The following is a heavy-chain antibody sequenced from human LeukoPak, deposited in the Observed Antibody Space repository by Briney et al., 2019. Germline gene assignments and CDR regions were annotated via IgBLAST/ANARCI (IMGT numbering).Heavy chain of an antibody. CDR2: INPSVGST. V-gene: IGHV1-46*01. Sequence: ASVKVSYKASGYTFTSYYMHSVRQAPGQGLEWMGIINPSVGSTSYSQKFQGRVSRTGDMSTSTVYMELSSLRSEDTAVYYCARDQGSLLWFGEFAAVDYWGQGTLVTVSS. D-gene: IGHD3-10*01. J-gene: IGHJ4*02. CDR3: ARDQGSLLWFGEFAAVDY. CDR1: GYTFTSYY.